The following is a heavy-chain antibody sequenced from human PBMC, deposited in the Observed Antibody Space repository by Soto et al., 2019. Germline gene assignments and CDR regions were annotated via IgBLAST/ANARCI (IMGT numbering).Heavy chain of an antibody. CDR3: ARDLDWAFDY. J-gene: IGHJ4*02. CDR2: INSGGSAI. V-gene: IGHV3-48*01. CDR1: GFTFTTSS. D-gene: IGHD3-9*01. Sequence: SGGSLRLSCAASGFTFTTSSMNWVRQAPGKGLEWLSYINSGGSAIDYADSVKGRFTISRDDAKNSLYLQMSSLRAEDTAVYYCARDLDWAFDYWGQGTLVTVSS.